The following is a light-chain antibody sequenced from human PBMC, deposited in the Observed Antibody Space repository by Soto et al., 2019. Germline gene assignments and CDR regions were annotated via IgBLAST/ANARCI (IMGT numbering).Light chain of an antibody. CDR3: QRYNNWPPWT. CDR1: QSVSSN. Sequence: EIVMTQSPATLSVSPGERATLSCSASQSVSSNLAWYQQKPGQAPRILIYGASNRATGIPARFSGSGSGTELTLTLSILQNEDFAGHYHQRYNNWPPWTFGQGTKVAIK. J-gene: IGKJ1*01. V-gene: IGKV3D-15*03. CDR2: GAS.